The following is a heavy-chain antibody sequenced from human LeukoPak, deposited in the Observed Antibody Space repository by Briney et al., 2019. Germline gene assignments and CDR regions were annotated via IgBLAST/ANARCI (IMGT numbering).Heavy chain of an antibody. CDR1: GFTFSNAW. D-gene: IGHD4-17*01. V-gene: IGHV3-74*01. CDR3: VRGQTIDY. CDR2: IMSDGTGI. J-gene: IGHJ4*02. Sequence: GGSLRLSCAASGFTFSNAWMNWVRQAPGKGLMWVSRIMSDGTGITYTDSVEGRFTISRDNAKNTLYLQMNSLRDEDTAVYYCVRGQTIDYWGQGTLVTVSS.